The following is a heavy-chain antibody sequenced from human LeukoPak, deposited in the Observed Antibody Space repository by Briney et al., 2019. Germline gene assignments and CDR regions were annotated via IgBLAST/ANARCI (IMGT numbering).Heavy chain of an antibody. D-gene: IGHD3-3*01. CDR1: GGSISSGGYY. J-gene: IGHJ4*02. V-gene: IGHV4-30-2*01. Sequence: PSQTLSLTCTVSGGSISSGGYYWSWIRQPPGKGLEWIGEINHSGSTNYNPSLKSRVTISVDTSKNQFSLKLSSVTAADTAVYYCARVTVIKSYDFWSGYYTFVDYWGQGTLVTVSS. CDR3: ARVTVIKSYDFWSGYYTFVDY. CDR2: INHSGST.